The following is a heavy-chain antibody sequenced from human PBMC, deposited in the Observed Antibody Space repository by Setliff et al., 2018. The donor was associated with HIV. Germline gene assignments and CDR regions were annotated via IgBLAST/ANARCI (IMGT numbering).Heavy chain of an antibody. D-gene: IGHD3-16*01. CDR1: TDSISNSH. CDR3: ARDRSKYGTGSSAYNWFDP. V-gene: IGHV4-4*07. J-gene: IGHJ5*02. Sequence: SETLSLTCSVSTDSISNSHWSWMRQTAGKGLEWIGRIFGSGTTHYNPSLESRVTMSIDTAKKQFFLRLNSVTAADTAVYFCARDRSKYGTGSSAYNWFDPWGTGTLVTVSS. CDR2: IFGSGTT.